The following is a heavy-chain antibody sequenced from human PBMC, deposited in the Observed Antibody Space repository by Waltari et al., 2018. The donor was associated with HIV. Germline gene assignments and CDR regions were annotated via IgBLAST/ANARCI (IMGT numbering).Heavy chain of an antibody. J-gene: IGHJ4*02. CDR3: AKNQAVPEA. V-gene: IGHV3-11*01. CDR1: GFSFRDYT. Sequence: QVQLVESGGGLVKPGGSLRLSCAASGFSFRDYTMTWIRQTPKKDLEWVSHRSPGGVVAYADSVRGRFTTSRDNAKNLLFLEMTGLRVDDTARYYCAKNQAVPEAWGPGTRVTVS. CDR2: RSPGGVV. D-gene: IGHD6-19*01.